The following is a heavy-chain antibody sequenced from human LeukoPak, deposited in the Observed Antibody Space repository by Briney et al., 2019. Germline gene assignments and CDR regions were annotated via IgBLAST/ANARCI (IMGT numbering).Heavy chain of an antibody. CDR1: GYTFTSYA. V-gene: IGHV7-4-1*02. Sequence: ASVKVSCKASGYTFTSYAMNWVRQAPGQGLEWMGWINTNTGNPTYAQGFTGRFVFSLDTSVGTAYLQISSLKAEDTAVYYCARPRYGSGSYVFDYWGQGTLVTVSS. CDR3: ARPRYGSGSYVFDY. CDR2: INTNTGNP. J-gene: IGHJ4*02. D-gene: IGHD3-10*01.